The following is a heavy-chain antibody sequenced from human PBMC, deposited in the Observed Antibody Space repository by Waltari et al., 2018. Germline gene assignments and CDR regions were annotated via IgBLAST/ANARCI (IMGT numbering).Heavy chain of an antibody. D-gene: IGHD3-3*01. CDR2: IIPIFGTA. CDR3: ARGHYDFWSGYYRGFDY. V-gene: IGHV1-69*01. CDR1: GGTFSSYA. Sequence: QVQLVQSGAEVKKPGSSVKVSCKASGGTFSSYAISWVRQAPGQGLEWMGGIIPIFGTANYEQKFQGRGTITADESTSTAYMELSSLRSEDTAVYYCARGHYDFWSGYYRGFDYWGQGTLVTVSS. J-gene: IGHJ4*02.